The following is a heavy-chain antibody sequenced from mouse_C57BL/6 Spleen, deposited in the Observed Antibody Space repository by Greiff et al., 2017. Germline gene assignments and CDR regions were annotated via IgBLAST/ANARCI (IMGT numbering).Heavy chain of an antibody. J-gene: IGHJ1*03. CDR3: ARYYDYDGDWYYGV. Sequence: VQLQQSGPGLVKPSQSLSLTCSVTGYSITSGYYWNWIRQFPGNKREWMGYISYDGSNNYNPSLKNRISITRDTSKNQFFLKLNSVTTEDTATYYCARYYDYDGDWYYGVWGTRTTVTVSS. D-gene: IGHD2-4*01. CDR2: ISYDGSN. V-gene: IGHV3-6*01. CDR1: GYSITSGYY.